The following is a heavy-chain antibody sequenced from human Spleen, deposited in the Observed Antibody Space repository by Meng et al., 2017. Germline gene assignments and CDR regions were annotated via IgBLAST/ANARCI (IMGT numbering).Heavy chain of an antibody. J-gene: IGHJ4*02. V-gene: IGHV3-74*01. Sequence: GGSLRLSCAASGFDFSGYWMHRVRQAPGKGLVWASHISSDGTSTSYADSVKGRFTFSRDNAKDTLYLQMNSLTAEDTAVYYCGSGVDGTLSLGFYWGQGTVVTVSS. D-gene: IGHD1-1*01. CDR2: ISSDGTST. CDR3: GSGVDGTLSLGFY. CDR1: GFDFSGYW.